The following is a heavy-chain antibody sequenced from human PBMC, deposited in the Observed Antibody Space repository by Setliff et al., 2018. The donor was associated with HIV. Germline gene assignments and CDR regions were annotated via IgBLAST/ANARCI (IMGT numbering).Heavy chain of an antibody. Sequence: PGGSLRLSCAASGFTFSSYEMNWVRQAPGKGLEWVSYISSSSSYTNYADSVKGRFTISRDNAKNSLYLQMNSLRAEDTAVYYCARASYYYDSSGWVDYWGQGTLVTVSS. D-gene: IGHD3-22*01. CDR1: GFTFSSYE. CDR3: ARASYYYDSSGWVDY. J-gene: IGHJ4*02. V-gene: IGHV3-21*05. CDR2: ISSSSSYT.